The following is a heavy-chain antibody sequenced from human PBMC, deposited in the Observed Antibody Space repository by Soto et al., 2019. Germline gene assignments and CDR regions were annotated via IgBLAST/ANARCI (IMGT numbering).Heavy chain of an antibody. D-gene: IGHD1-1*01. CDR2: LSTSGGTT. CDR1: GFYFNNYG. J-gene: IGHJ4*02. V-gene: IGHV3-23*01. Sequence: PGGSLRLSCAASGFYFNNYGMSWVRQAPGKGLEWVSSLSTSGGTTFYTDSVKGRFTISRDNSKNTLYLQMNSLRAEDTAVYYCAQGANAYNTYYFDYWGQGTLVTVSS. CDR3: AQGANAYNTYYFDY.